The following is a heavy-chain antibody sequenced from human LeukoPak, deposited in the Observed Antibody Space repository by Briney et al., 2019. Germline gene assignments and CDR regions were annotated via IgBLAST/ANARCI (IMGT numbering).Heavy chain of an antibody. D-gene: IGHD3-10*01. V-gene: IGHV4-31*03. J-gene: IGHJ5*02. CDR3: ARTVLLWFGELLGGWFDP. Sequence: PSETLSLTCTVSGGSISSGGYYWSWIRQHPGKGLEWIGYIYYSGSTYYNPSLKSRVTISVDTSKNQFSLKLSSVTGAETAVYYCARTVLLWFGELLGGWFDPWGQGTLVTVSS. CDR2: IYYSGST. CDR1: GGSISSGGYY.